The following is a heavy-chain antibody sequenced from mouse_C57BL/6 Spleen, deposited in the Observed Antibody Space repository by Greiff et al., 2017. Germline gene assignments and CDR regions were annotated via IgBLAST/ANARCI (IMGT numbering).Heavy chain of an antibody. J-gene: IGHJ2*01. D-gene: IGHD1-1*01. CDR3: ARGDTTVYFGY. CDR2: IDPSDSYT. CDR1: GYTFTSYW. Sequence: VQLQQPGAELVKPGASVKLSCKASGYTFTSYWMQWVKQRPGQGLEWIGEIDPSDSYTNYNQKFKGKATLTVDTSSSTAYMQLSSLTSEDSAVYYCARGDTTVYFGYWGQGTTLTVSS. V-gene: IGHV1-50*01.